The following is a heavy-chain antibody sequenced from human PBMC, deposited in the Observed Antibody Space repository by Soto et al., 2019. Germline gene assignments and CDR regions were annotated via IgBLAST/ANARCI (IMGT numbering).Heavy chain of an antibody. CDR2: IKHSGST. Sequence: QVQLQQWGAGLLKPSETLSLTCAVYGGSFSDYYWNWIRQSPGKGLEWIGKIKHSGSTYNPSLKSRFIRSLDTSNNQFSLALSSVTAADTAVYYCAGPYNCGSACYPAYSLDSWGQGTLVSVSS. V-gene: IGHV4-34*01. D-gene: IGHD2-21*02. J-gene: IGHJ4*02. CDR1: GGSFSDYY. CDR3: AGPYNCGSACYPAYSLDS.